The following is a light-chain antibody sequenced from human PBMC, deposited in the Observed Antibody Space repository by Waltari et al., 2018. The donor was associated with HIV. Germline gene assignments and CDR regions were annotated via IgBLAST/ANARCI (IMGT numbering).Light chain of an antibody. V-gene: IGLV1-44*01. CDR1: SSNIGSNT. CDR3: AAWDDSLNGWV. Sequence: QSVLTQPPSASGTPGQRVTVSCSGSSSNIGSNTVTWFKQPPGPSPKPLIYSNNQRPSGVPDRFSGSKSGTSASLAITGLQSEDEAHYYCAAWDDSLNGWVFGGGTKLTVL. CDR2: SNN. J-gene: IGLJ3*02.